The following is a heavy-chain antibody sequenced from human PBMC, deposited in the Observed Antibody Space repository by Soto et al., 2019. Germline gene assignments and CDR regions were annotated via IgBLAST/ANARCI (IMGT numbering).Heavy chain of an antibody. CDR3: VKDFRRYTPGLDV. CDR2: ISWNSAST. CDR1: GFTYEDFA. Sequence: EVQLVESGGGLVEPGKSLRLSCVVSGFTYEDFAMHWVRQAPGKGLEWVSGISWNSASTGYADSVTGRCTISRDNAKNSLYLQMSNLTVDATAMYYCVKDFRRYTPGLDVWGPGTSVTVSS. V-gene: IGHV3-9*01. J-gene: IGHJ6*02. D-gene: IGHD5-18*01.